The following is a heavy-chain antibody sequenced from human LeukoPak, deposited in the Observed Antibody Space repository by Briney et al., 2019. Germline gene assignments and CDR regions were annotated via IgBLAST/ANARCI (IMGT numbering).Heavy chain of an antibody. CDR2: ISSSSSYI. D-gene: IGHD4/OR15-4a*01. CDR1: GFTFSSYS. J-gene: IGHJ4*02. V-gene: IGHV3-21*01. CDR3: ARDRGTMVAAMDY. Sequence: GGSLRLSCAASGFTFSSYSMNWVRQAPGKGLEWVSSISSSSSYIYYADSVKGRFTISRDNAKNSLYLQMNSLRAEDTAVYYCARDRGTMVAAMDYWGQGTLVTVSS.